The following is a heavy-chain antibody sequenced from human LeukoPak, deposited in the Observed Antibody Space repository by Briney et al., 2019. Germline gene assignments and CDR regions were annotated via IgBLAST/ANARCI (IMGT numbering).Heavy chain of an antibody. V-gene: IGHV3-74*01. CDR3: ARERGVSHPFDY. CDR2: IKNDGSGI. CDR1: GSNVVNSW. D-gene: IGHD2-21*01. J-gene: IGHJ4*02. Sequence: PGGSLRLSCAASGSNVVNSWMHWVRQAPGKGLVWVARIKNDGSGIIYADCVGGRFTMSRDNARNTVYLQMNSMRAEDTAVYYCARERGVSHPFDYWGQGTLVTVSS.